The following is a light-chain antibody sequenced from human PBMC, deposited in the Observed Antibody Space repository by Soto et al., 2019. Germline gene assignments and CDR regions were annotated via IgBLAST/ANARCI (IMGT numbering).Light chain of an antibody. Sequence: QYVLTQPPSVSAAPGQKVTISCSGSSSNIGRNYVSWYQHLPGTAPKLLIHDNDKRPSGIPDRFSGSKSGTSATLGITGLQTGDEADYYCGAWDSSLSVYVFGTGTKLTVL. CDR1: SSNIGRNY. V-gene: IGLV1-51*01. J-gene: IGLJ1*01. CDR3: GAWDSSLSVYV. CDR2: DND.